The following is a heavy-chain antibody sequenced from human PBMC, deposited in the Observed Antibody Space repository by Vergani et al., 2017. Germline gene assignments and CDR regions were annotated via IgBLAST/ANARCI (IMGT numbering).Heavy chain of an antibody. CDR2: IIPIIRLA. CDR3: ARVSPGDNSGWEPFDY. V-gene: IGHV1-69*02. J-gene: IGHJ4*02. D-gene: IGHD6-19*01. CDR1: GDIFNNYT. Sequence: QVHLEQSGTEVTKPGSSVKVSCKVSGDIFNNYTVTWVRQAPGQGLEWMGRIIPIIRLATSAQKFQDRVKITGDTSTNTVYMERNNLRSEDTAVYYCARVSPGDNSGWEPFDYWGQGTLVTVSS.